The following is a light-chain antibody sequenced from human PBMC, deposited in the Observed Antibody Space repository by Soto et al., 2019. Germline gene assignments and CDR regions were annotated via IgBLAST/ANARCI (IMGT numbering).Light chain of an antibody. CDR1: SSDIGGYNS. V-gene: IGLV2-14*01. Sequence: LTQPASVSGSPGQSITISCTGTSSDIGGYNSVSWYPQHPRKAPKPMIYEVTNRTSGISNRFSGSKSGNTASLTISGLQAEDEADYYCSSYTRGNSYVFGTGTKVTVL. CDR3: SSYTRGNSYV. J-gene: IGLJ1*01. CDR2: EVT.